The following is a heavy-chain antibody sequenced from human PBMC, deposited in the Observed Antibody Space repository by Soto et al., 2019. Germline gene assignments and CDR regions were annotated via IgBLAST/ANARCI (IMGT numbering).Heavy chain of an antibody. J-gene: IGHJ5*02. CDR3: ARESGCTNGVCYTFQGTGWFDP. Sequence: QVQLQESGPGLVKPSQTLSLTCTVSGGSISSGGYYWSWIRQHPGKGLEWIGYIYYSGSTYYNPSLQSRVTISVDTSKNQFSLKLSSVTAADTAVYYCARESGCTNGVCYTFQGTGWFDPWGQGTLVTVSS. D-gene: IGHD2-8*01. CDR2: IYYSGST. CDR1: GGSISSGGYY. V-gene: IGHV4-31*03.